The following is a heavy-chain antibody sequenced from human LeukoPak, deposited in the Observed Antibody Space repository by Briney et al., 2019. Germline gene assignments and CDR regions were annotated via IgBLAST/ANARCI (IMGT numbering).Heavy chain of an antibody. CDR3: ARGSDTAMVTGFDH. D-gene: IGHD5-18*01. J-gene: IGHJ4*02. CDR1: GGSFSGYY. Sequence: SETLSLTCAVYGGSFSGYYWSWIRQPPGKGLEWIGEINHSGSTNYNPSLKSRVTISVDTSKNQFYLKLSSVTAADTAVYYCARGSDTAMVTGFDHWGQGTLVTVSS. V-gene: IGHV4-34*01. CDR2: INHSGST.